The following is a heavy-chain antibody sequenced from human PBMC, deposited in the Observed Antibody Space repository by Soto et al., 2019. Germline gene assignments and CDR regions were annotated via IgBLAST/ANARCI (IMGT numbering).Heavy chain of an antibody. J-gene: IGHJ3*02. CDR2: IIPIFGTA. Sequence: SVKVSCKASGGTFSSYAISWVRQAPGQGLEWMGGIIPIFGTANYAQKFQGRVTITADESTSTAYMELSSLRSEDTDVYYCARSRTFAFDIWGQGTMVTVSS. D-gene: IGHD3-16*01. CDR1: GGTFSSYA. V-gene: IGHV1-69*13. CDR3: ARSRTFAFDI.